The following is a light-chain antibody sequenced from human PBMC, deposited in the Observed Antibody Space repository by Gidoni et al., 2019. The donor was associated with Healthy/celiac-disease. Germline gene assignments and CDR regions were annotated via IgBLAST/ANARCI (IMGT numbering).Light chain of an antibody. CDR3: QQYGSSLLT. J-gene: IGKJ4*01. V-gene: IGKV3-20*01. Sequence: EIALTQSPGTLSLSPGERATLSCRASQRVSSSYLAWYQQKPGQAPRLLIYGASSRATGIPDRFSGSGSGTDFTLTISRLEPEDFAVYYCQQYGSSLLTFGEGTKVEIK. CDR2: GAS. CDR1: QRVSSSY.